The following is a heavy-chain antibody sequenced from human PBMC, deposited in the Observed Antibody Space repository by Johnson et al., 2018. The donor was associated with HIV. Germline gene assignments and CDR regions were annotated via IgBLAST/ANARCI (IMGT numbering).Heavy chain of an antibody. Sequence: VESGGGLVQPGRSLRLSCAASGFTFDDYAMHWVRQARGKGLEWVSGISWNSGSIGYADSVKGRFTISRDNAKNSLYLQMNSLRAEDTALYYCAKEAAMVQGGAFDIWGQGTMVTVSS. J-gene: IGHJ3*02. V-gene: IGHV3-9*01. D-gene: IGHD3-10*01. CDR1: GFTFDDYA. CDR2: ISWNSGSI. CDR3: AKEAAMVQGGAFDI.